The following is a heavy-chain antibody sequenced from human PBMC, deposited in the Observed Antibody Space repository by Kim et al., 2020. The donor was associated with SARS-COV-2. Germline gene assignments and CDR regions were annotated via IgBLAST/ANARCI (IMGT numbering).Heavy chain of an antibody. V-gene: IGHV3-64*01. D-gene: IGHD3-9*01. J-gene: IGHJ4*02. Sequence: VKGKFTISRDNSKNTLYLQMGSLRAEDMAVYYCARAASSGLRYFDGLIDYWGQGTLVTVSS. CDR3: ARAASSGLRYFDGLIDY.